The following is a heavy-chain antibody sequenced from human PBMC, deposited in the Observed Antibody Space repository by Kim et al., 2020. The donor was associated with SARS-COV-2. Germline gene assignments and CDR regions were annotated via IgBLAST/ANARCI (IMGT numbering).Heavy chain of an antibody. CDR3: ATGLNYFDASGYRNDALDL. CDR2: IRSKINDGTT. D-gene: IGHD3-22*01. Sequence: GGSLRLSCAASGFIFSDAWITWVRQAPGKGLEWVGRIRSKINDGTTDYAAPVKDRVTISGDDSKNTVFLHMSSLKSEDTAVYYCATGLNYFDASGYRNDALDLWGQGTVVTVSS. V-gene: IGHV3-15*01. J-gene: IGHJ3*01. CDR1: GFIFSDAW.